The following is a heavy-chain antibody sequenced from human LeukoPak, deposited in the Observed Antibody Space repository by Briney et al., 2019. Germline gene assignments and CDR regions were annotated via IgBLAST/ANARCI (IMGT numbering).Heavy chain of an antibody. J-gene: IGHJ4*02. CDR3: AKSGYDYVWGSYFADY. V-gene: IGHV3-66*01. D-gene: IGHD3-16*01. Sequence: GGSLRLSCAASGFTVSSDYMGWVRQAPEKGLEWVSLISSGGSTYYADSLKGRFTISRDNSKNTLYLQMNSLRAEDTAVYYCAKSGYDYVWGSYFADYWGQGTLVTVSS. CDR2: ISSGGST. CDR1: GFTVSSDY.